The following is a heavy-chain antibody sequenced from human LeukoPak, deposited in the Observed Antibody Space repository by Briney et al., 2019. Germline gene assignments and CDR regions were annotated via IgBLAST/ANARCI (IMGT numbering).Heavy chain of an antibody. CDR2: ISGSGGST. Sequence: GGSLRLSCAASGFTFSSYAMSWVRQAPGKGLEWVSAISGSGGSTYYADSVKGRFTISRDNSKNTLYLQMNSLRAEDTAVYYCANVHRTYYYDSSGYYSYWGQGTLVTVPS. CDR3: ANVHRTYYYDSSGYYSY. J-gene: IGHJ4*02. CDR1: GFTFSSYA. V-gene: IGHV3-23*01. D-gene: IGHD3-22*01.